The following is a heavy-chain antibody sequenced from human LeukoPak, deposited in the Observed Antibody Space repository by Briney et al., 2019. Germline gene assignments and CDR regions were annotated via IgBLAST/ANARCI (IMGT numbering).Heavy chain of an antibody. D-gene: IGHD2-21*01. CDR1: GFTVSTNY. CDR3: ARVSDHFHWFLDL. Sequence: GGSLTLSCAASGFTVSTNYMNWVRQAPGKGLEWVSILYSGSDTYYSDSVKGRFTISRDDSRNTLFLHMSSLKAEDTAIYYCARVSDHFHWFLDLWGRGALVGVSS. J-gene: IGHJ2*01. V-gene: IGHV3-53*01. CDR2: LYSGSDT.